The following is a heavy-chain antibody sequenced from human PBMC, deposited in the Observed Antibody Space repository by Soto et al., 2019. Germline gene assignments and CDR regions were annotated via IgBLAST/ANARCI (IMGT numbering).Heavy chain of an antibody. J-gene: IGHJ3*02. V-gene: IGHV1-46*01. Sequence: QVQLVQSGAEVKKPGASVKVSCKASGCTFTSYYMHWVRQAPGQGLEWMGIINPSGGSTSYAQKFQGRVTMTRDTSTSTVYMELSSLRSEDTAVYYCARVQAYDFWSGNRGAFDIWGQGTMVTVSS. D-gene: IGHD3-3*01. CDR3: ARVQAYDFWSGNRGAFDI. CDR1: GCTFTSYY. CDR2: INPSGGST.